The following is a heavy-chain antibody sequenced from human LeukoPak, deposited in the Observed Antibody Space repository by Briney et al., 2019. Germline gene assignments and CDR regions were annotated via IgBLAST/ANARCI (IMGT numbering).Heavy chain of an antibody. J-gene: IGHJ3*02. CDR2: IYYSGST. CDR3: ARTVTAMVIDAFDI. D-gene: IGHD5-18*01. CDR1: GGSISSSSYY. V-gene: IGHV4-39*07. Sequence: SETLSLTCTVSGGSISSSSYYWGWIRQPPGKGLEWIGSIYYSGSTYYNPSLKSRVTISVDTSKNQFSLKLSSVTAADTAVYYCARTVTAMVIDAFDIWGQGTMVTVSS.